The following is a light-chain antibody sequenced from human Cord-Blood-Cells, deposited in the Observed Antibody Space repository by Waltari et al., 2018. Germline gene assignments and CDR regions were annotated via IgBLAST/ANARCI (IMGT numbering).Light chain of an antibody. CDR3: QQYYSYPRT. CDR2: AAS. CDR1: QGISSY. Sequence: AIRMTQSPSSFSASTGDRVTLTCRASQGISSYLAWYQLKPGKAPKLLLYAASTWQSGVPSRFSGSGSGTDFTLTISCLQSEDFATYYCQQYYSYPRTFCQGTKVEIK. V-gene: IGKV1-8*01. J-gene: IGKJ1*01.